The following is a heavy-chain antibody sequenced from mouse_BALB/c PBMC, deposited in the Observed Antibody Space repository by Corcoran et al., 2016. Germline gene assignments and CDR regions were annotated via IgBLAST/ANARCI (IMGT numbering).Heavy chain of an antibody. D-gene: IGHD4-1*01. J-gene: IGHJ1*01. CDR3: ANWDWYFDV. Sequence: EVQLQQSGAELVKPGASVKLSCTASGFNIKDTYMHWVKQRPEQGLEWIGRVDHANGNTKYDPKFQGQATITADTSSNTASLQLSSLTSEDTAVYYCANWDWYFDVWGAGTTVTVSS. V-gene: IGHV14-3*02. CDR1: GFNIKDTY. CDR2: VDHANGNT.